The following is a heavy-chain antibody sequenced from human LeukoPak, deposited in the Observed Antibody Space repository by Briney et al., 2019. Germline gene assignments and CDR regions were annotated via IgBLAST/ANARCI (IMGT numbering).Heavy chain of an antibody. J-gene: IGHJ4*02. D-gene: IGHD3-10*01. Sequence: GGSLRLSCAASGFTFSDYYVSWIRQAPGKGLEWVSYISSSGSTIYYADSVKGRFTISRDNAKNSLYLQMNSLRAEDTAVYYCAREGPWFEETLLDYWGQGTLVTVSS. CDR1: GFTFSDYY. CDR2: ISSSGSTI. CDR3: AREGPWFEETLLDY. V-gene: IGHV3-11*01.